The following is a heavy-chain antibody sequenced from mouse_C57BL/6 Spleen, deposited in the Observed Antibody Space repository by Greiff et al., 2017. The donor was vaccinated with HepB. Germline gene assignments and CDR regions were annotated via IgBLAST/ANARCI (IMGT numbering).Heavy chain of an antibody. CDR3: ARGGTTVVTDY. V-gene: IGHV3-6*01. J-gene: IGHJ2*01. CDR1: GYSITSGYY. D-gene: IGHD1-1*01. CDR2: ISYDGSN. Sequence: EVKLMESGPGLVKPSQSLSLTCSVTGYSITSGYYWNWIRQFPGNKLEWMGYISYDGSNNYNPSLKNRISITRDTSKNQFFLKLNSVTTEYTATYYCARGGTTVVTDYWGQGTTLTVSS.